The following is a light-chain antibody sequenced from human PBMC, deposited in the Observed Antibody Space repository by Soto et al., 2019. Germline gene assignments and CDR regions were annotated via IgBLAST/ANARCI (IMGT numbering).Light chain of an antibody. V-gene: IGKV3-15*01. CDR2: GAS. Sequence: EIVMTQSPATLSVSPGDRVTLSCRASQSVTTNLAWYQQKPGQAPRLLSYGASTRAPRIPARFSGSGSVTEFTLTISSLQSEDFAVYYCQQYNIWPPITFGQGTRLEIK. CDR1: QSVTTN. CDR3: QQYNIWPPIT. J-gene: IGKJ5*01.